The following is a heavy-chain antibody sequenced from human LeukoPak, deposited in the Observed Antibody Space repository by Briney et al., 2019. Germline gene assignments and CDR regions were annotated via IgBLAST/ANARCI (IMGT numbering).Heavy chain of an antibody. CDR1: GFTFSSYA. J-gene: IGHJ4*02. V-gene: IGHV3-23*01. CDR3: AKRGAMVRGVIEFDY. Sequence: GGSLRLSCAASGFTFSSYAMSWVRQAPGKGLGWVSAISGSGGSTYYADSVKGRFTISRDNSKNTLYLQMNSLRAEDTAVYYCAKRGAMVRGVIEFDYWGQGTLVTVSS. CDR2: ISGSGGST. D-gene: IGHD3-10*01.